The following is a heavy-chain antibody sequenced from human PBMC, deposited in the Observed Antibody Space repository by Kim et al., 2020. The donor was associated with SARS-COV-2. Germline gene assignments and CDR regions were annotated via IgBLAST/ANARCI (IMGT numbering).Heavy chain of an antibody. CDR2: TGSS. J-gene: IGHJ4*02. Sequence: TGSSNYNPSLQSRVSMSLDTSKNQFSLELSSVTAADTAVYYCARHDGGFDYWGQGTLVTVSS. CDR3: ARHDGGFDY. D-gene: IGHD3-16*01. V-gene: IGHV4-4*07.